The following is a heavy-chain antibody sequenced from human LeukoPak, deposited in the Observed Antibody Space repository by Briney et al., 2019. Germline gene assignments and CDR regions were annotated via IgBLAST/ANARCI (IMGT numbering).Heavy chain of an antibody. CDR2: NRSKAYGGTT. Sequence: GGSLRLSCTASGFTFGDYAMSWVRQAPGKGLEWVGFNRSKAYGGTTEYAASVKGRFTISRDDSKSIAYLQMNSLKTEDTAVYYCTSPLGEYSGYVPDAFDIWGQGTMVTVSS. J-gene: IGHJ3*02. D-gene: IGHD5-12*01. CDR3: TSPLGEYSGYVPDAFDI. CDR1: GFTFGDYA. V-gene: IGHV3-49*04.